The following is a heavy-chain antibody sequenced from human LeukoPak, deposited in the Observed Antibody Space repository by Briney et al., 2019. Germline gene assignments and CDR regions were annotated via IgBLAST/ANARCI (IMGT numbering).Heavy chain of an antibody. Sequence: GGSLRLSCAASGFTFGSYWMSWVRQAPRKGPEWVANIKQDGSDKSYVDSVKGRFTISRDNAKSSLYLQMDSLRAEDTAVYYCARDYYASGSHDYWGQGTLVTVSS. CDR2: IKQDGSDK. D-gene: IGHD3-10*01. V-gene: IGHV3-7*01. J-gene: IGHJ4*02. CDR1: GFTFGSYW. CDR3: ARDYYASGSHDY.